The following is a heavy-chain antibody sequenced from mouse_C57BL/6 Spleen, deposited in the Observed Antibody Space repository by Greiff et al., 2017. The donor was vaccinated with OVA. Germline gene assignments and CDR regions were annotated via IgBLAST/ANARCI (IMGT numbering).Heavy chain of an antibody. CDR1: GFNIKDDY. V-gene: IGHV14-4*01. CDR2: IDPANGDT. CDR3: TTSFAY. J-gene: IGHJ3*01. Sequence: EVQLMESGAELVRPGASVKLSCTASGFNIKDDYMHWVKQRPEQGLEWIGWIDPANGDTAYASKFQGKATITADTSSNTADLQLSCLTSEDTAVYYCTTSFAYWGQGTLVTVSA.